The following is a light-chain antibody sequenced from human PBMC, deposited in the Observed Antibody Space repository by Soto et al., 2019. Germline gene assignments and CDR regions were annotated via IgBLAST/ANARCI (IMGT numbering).Light chain of an antibody. CDR1: QDIGND. CDR3: QQYYDWPIT. J-gene: IGKJ5*01. Sequence: DKQMTQSPSSLSASGVDIVTITCLASQDIGNDLGWYQQKPGRAPKRLIYAASSLQGGVPSRFSGSGSGTDFTLTISSLQSEDFSLYYCQQYYDWPITFGQGTRLEI. V-gene: IGKV1-17*01. CDR2: AAS.